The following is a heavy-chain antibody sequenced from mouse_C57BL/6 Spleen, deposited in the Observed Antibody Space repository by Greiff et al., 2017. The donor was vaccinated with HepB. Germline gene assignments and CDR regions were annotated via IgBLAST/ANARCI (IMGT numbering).Heavy chain of an antibody. D-gene: IGHD2-10*01. CDR1: GFTFSDYG. CDR3: ASAYYGNYGNYYAMDY. Sequence: EVQLVESGGGLVKPGGSLKLSCAASGFTFSDYGMHWVRQAPEKGLEWVAYISSGSSTIYYADTVKGRFTISRDNAKNTLFLQMTSLRSEDTAMYYCASAYYGNYGNYYAMDYWGQGTSVTVSS. CDR2: ISSGSSTI. J-gene: IGHJ4*01. V-gene: IGHV5-17*01.